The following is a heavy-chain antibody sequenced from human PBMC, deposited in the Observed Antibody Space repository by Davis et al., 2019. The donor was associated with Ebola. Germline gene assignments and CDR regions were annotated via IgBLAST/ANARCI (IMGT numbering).Heavy chain of an antibody. J-gene: IGHJ6*04. Sequence: SLNISCAASGFTSSDYAMLWVRQAPGQRLEWVSGIIWNGDYIAYGDSVKGRFTISRDNAKNSLYLQMNSLRVEDTALYFCAKDIRTGQGYYYGMDVWGKGTTVTVSS. CDR2: IIWNGDYI. CDR1: GFTSSDYA. D-gene: IGHD1-1*01. CDR3: AKDIRTGQGYYYGMDV. V-gene: IGHV3-9*02.